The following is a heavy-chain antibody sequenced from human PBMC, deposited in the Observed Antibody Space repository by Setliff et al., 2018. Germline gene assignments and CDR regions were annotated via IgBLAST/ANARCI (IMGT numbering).Heavy chain of an antibody. D-gene: IGHD2-15*01. CDR2: ISSSGSLI. J-gene: IGHJ4*02. CDR3: AKDTLGYCSGGSCYGDDY. CDR1: GFTFSDYY. Sequence: PGGSLRLSCATSGFTFSDYYMSWIRQTPGKGLEWVAYISSSGSLIYYPDSVKGRFTISRDNSKNTLYLQMNNLRAEDTAVYYCAKDTLGYCSGGSCYGDDYWGQGTLVTVSS. V-gene: IGHV3-11*04.